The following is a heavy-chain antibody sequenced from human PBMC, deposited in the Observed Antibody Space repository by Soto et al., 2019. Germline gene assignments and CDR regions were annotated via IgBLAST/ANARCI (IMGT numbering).Heavy chain of an antibody. J-gene: IGHJ4*02. CDR3: ARDQVESSGWLFDY. CDR2: IYYSGST. V-gene: IGHV4-31*03. D-gene: IGHD6-19*01. Sequence: SETLPLTCTVSCGSISSGGYYWSCIRQHPGKGLEWIGYIYYSGSTYYNPSLKSRVTISVDTSKNQFSLKLSSVTAADTAVYYCARDQVESSGWLFDYWGQGTLVTVSS. CDR1: CGSISSGGYY.